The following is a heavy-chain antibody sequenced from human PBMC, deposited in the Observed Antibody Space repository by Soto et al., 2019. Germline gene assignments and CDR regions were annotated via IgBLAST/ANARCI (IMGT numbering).Heavy chain of an antibody. Sequence: EVQLVESGGGLVKPGGSLRLSCAASGFTFSSYSMNWVRQAPGKGLEWVSSISSSSSYIYYADSVKGRFTISRDNAKNSMYRQMNSLRAEDTAVYYCARETGTWIYVGQHDAFDIWGQGTMVTVSS. V-gene: IGHV3-21*01. J-gene: IGHJ3*02. CDR2: ISSSSSYI. CDR3: ARETGTWIYVGQHDAFDI. D-gene: IGHD1-7*01. CDR1: GFTFSSYS.